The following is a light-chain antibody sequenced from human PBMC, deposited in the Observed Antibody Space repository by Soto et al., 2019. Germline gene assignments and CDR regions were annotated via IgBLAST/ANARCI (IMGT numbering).Light chain of an antibody. CDR1: QTVLNSSNNKTY. J-gene: IGKJ1*01. CDR2: WAS. CDR3: QQYGGSPGT. V-gene: IGKV4-1*01. Sequence: DIVMTQSPDSLAVSLGERATLDCKSSQTVLNSSNNKTYLAWYRQRPGQPPTLLINWASTRQSGVPARFRGSGSGTEFTLTITDLQAEDLAVYYCQQYGGSPGTFGQGTKVEIK.